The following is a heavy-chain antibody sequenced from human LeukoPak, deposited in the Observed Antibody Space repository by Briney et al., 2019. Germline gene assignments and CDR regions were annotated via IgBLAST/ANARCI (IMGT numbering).Heavy chain of an antibody. J-gene: IGHJ4*02. CDR3: AKESSLLRGPLVIYYFDF. V-gene: IGHV3-30*18. CDR2: ISYDGSNK. CDR1: GFTFSSYE. Sequence: PGGSLRLSCAASGFTFSSYEMNWVRQAPGKGLEWVAVISYDGSNKYYADSVKGRFTISRDNSKNTLYLQMNSLRAEDTAVYYCAKESSLLRGPLVIYYFDFWGQGTLVTVSS. D-gene: IGHD3-10*01.